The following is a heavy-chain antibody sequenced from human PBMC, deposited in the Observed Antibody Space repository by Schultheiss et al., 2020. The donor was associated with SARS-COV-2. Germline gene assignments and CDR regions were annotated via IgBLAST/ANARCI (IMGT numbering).Heavy chain of an antibody. CDR2: IKQDGSEK. D-gene: IGHD6-6*01. CDR3: ARGPAARPFDY. J-gene: IGHJ4*02. Sequence: GSLRLSCAASGFTFSSYAMSWVRQAPGKGLEWVANIKQDGSEKYYVDSVKGRFTISRDNAKNSLYLQMNSLRAEDTAVYYCARGPAARPFDYWGQGTLVTVSS. CDR1: GFTFSSYA. V-gene: IGHV3-7*01.